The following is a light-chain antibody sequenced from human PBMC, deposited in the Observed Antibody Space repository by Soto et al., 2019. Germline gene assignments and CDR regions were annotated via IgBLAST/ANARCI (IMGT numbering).Light chain of an antibody. CDR1: SGHTNFA. CDR2: VTSDGTH. V-gene: IGLV4-69*01. CDR3: QTWGAGSQV. J-gene: IGLJ3*02. Sequence: QLVLTQSPSASASLADSVRLTCTLSSGHTNFAVAWHQQQPDRGPRFLLKVTSDGTHTKGDGIPDRFSGSSSGAERYLIISSLQPEDEADYYCQTWGAGSQVFGAGTKLTVL.